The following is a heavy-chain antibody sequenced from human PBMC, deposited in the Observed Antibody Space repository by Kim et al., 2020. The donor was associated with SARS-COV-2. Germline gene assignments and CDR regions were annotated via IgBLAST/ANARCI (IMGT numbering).Heavy chain of an antibody. CDR3: ATRQLLLKYAPGIYGMDV. J-gene: IGHJ6*02. CDR2: IYYSGST. Sequence: SETLSLTCTVSGGSISSGGYYWSWIRQHPGKGLEWIGYIYYSGSTYYNPSLKSRVTISVDTSKNQFSLKLSSVTAADTAVYYCATRQLLLKYAPGIYGMDVWGQGTTVTVSS. V-gene: IGHV4-31*03. CDR1: GGSISSGGYY. D-gene: IGHD1-26*01.